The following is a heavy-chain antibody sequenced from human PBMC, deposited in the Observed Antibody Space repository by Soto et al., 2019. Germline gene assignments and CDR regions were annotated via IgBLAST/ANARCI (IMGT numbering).Heavy chain of an antibody. CDR3: ARAGQYYDSSGYAD. V-gene: IGHV1-18*01. D-gene: IGHD3-22*01. CDR1: GYSFATSG. Sequence: QAKLVQSGTAVKKPGASMKVSCKASGYSFATSGISWVRQAPGQGLEWMGWISAYNGNTNYDQKLQDRIIMTTDTSTSTAYLELRSLRSDATAVYYCARAGQYYDSSGYADWGQGTLVTVSS. J-gene: IGHJ4*02. CDR2: ISAYNGNT.